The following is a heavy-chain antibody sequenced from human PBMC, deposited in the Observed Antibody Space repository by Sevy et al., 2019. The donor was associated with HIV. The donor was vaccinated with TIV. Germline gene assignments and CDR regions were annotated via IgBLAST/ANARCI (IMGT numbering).Heavy chain of an antibody. V-gene: IGHV3-7*01. CDR1: GFTLNSYW. CDR2: IKQDGSVK. J-gene: IGHJ4*02. CDR3: VRAIAADGSF. D-gene: IGHD6-13*01. Sequence: GGSLRLSCVASGFTLNSYWMSWVRQAPGKGLEWVANIKQDGSVKYYVDSVNGRFTISRDNARNSLYLQMNSLRVEDTALYYCVRAIAADGSFWGQGTLVTVSS.